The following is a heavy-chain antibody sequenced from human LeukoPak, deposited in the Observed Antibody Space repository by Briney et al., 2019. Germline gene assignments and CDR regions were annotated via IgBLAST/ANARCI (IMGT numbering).Heavy chain of an antibody. Sequence: PGGSLRLSCAASGFSFSSYSMNWVRQAPGKGLEWVSFISGSSSTIDYADSVKGRFTISRDNGKNSLFLHMNSLRAEDTAVYYCARKNTTSSEDYWGRGTLVTVSS. CDR1: GFSFSSYS. CDR3: ARKNTTSSEDY. CDR2: ISGSSSTI. D-gene: IGHD6-6*01. J-gene: IGHJ4*02. V-gene: IGHV3-48*01.